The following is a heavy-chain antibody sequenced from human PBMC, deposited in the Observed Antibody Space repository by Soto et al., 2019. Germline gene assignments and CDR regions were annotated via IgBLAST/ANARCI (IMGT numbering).Heavy chain of an antibody. D-gene: IGHD6-6*01. CDR3: ARDHSSSSGFYYYYYGMDV. V-gene: IGHV1-18*01. CDR2: ISAYNGNT. J-gene: IGHJ6*04. CDR1: GYTFTSYG. Sequence: ASVKVSCKASGYTFTSYGISWVRQAPGQGLEWMGWISAYNGNTNYAQKLQGRVTMTTDTSTSTAYMELRSLRSDDTAVYYCARDHSSSSGFYYYYYGMDVWGKGTTVTVSS.